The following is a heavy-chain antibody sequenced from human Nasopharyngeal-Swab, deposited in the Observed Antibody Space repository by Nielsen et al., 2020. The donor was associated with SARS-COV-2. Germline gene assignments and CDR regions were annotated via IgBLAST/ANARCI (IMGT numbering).Heavy chain of an antibody. CDR1: GVVVSTYS. D-gene: IGHD3-10*01. CDR3: ARARGYLTHYYMDV. Sequence: GGSLRLACAASGVVVSTYSMSWVRLAPGKGLEWVALISVDGRNSNYADSVKSRFIISRDNCEKTVDLQMNSLRGEDTAVYYCARARGYLTHYYMDVWGSGTTVTVSS. CDR2: ISVDGRNS. V-gene: IGHV3-30*04. J-gene: IGHJ6*03.